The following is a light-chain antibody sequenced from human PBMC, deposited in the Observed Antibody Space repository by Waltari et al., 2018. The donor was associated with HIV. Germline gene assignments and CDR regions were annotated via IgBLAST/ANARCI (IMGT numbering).Light chain of an antibody. CDR2: GAS. V-gene: IGKV3-15*01. Sequence: EILMTQSPATLSVSPGARATLSCRASQTIPRSLVWYQQKPGQAPRLLIYGASTRATGVPARFSGTGSGTEFTLTISSLQSEDFAVYYCQQYDLWPRTFGQGTKVEIK. CDR1: QTIPRS. CDR3: QQYDLWPRT. J-gene: IGKJ1*01.